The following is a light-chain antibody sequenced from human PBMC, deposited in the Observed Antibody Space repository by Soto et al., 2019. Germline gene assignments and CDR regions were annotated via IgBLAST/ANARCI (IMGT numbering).Light chain of an antibody. Sequence: EIMLTQSPGTLSLSQGERATLSCRAIQSVSSSYLAWYQQEPGQAPRLLIYGASSRATGIPDRFSGSGSGTDFTLTISRLEPEDFAVYYCQQYGSSPPWTFGQGTKVDIK. CDR3: QQYGSSPPWT. J-gene: IGKJ1*01. V-gene: IGKV3-20*01. CDR1: QSVSSSY. CDR2: GAS.